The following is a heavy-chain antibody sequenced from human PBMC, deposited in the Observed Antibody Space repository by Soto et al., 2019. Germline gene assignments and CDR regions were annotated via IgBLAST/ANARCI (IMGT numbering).Heavy chain of an antibody. CDR2: IYSSGDT. Sequence: QVQLQESGPGLVRPSQTLSLTCTVSGGSVTSGGYYWSWIRHCPGKGLEWIGYIYSSGDTNYNPSLNSRVAMSVDTSKNQFSLQLPSVTVADTAIYYCTRDWGTPVTHGYDSWGQGILVTVSS. D-gene: IGHD7-27*01. CDR3: TRDWGTPVTHGYDS. CDR1: GGSVTSGGYY. J-gene: IGHJ5*01. V-gene: IGHV4-31*03.